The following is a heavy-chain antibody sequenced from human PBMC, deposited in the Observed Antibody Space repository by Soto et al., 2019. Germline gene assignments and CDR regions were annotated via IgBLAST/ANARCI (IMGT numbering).Heavy chain of an antibody. J-gene: IGHJ6*03. CDR2: CGGGGST. CDR3: ARFSAQDYHTYDMAV. D-gene: IGHD3-10*01. Sequence: EVQLLESGGTLVQPGGSLRLSCAASGFIFSNYAMTWVRQAPGKGLQWVSYCGGGGSTYYADPVKGRFTCSRDNSKNTAFLQTNSLRAEATAVYYCARFSAQDYHTYDMAVWGTGDTVTGSS. CDR1: GFIFSNYA. V-gene: IGHV3-23*01.